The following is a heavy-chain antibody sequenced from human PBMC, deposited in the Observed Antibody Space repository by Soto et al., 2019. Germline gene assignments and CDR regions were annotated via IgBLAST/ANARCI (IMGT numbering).Heavy chain of an antibody. CDR1: GFTFSSYE. CDR3: ARDGEGF. D-gene: IGHD2-21*01. CDR2: INTDGSSA. Sequence: EVQLVESGGGLVQPGGSLRLSCAASGFTFSSYEMNWVRRVPGRGLVWVSRINTDGSSADYVDSVKGRFTISRDNAKNTLYLQMNSLRVEDTAVYYCARDGEGFWGQGTLVTVSS. V-gene: IGHV3-74*01. J-gene: IGHJ4*02.